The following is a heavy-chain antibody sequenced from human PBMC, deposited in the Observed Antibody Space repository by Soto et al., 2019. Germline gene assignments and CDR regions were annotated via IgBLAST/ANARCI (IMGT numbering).Heavy chain of an antibody. CDR3: ARAAVVTPGRPFDI. CDR2: ISYDGSNK. V-gene: IGHV3-30-3*01. J-gene: IGHJ3*02. D-gene: IGHD2-21*02. CDR1: GFTFSSYA. Sequence: QVQLVESGGGVVQPGRSLRLSCAASGFTFSSYAMHWVRPAPGKGLEWVAVISYDGSNKYYADSVKGRFTISRDNSKNTLYLQMNSLRAEDTAVYYCARAAVVTPGRPFDIWGQGTMVTVSS.